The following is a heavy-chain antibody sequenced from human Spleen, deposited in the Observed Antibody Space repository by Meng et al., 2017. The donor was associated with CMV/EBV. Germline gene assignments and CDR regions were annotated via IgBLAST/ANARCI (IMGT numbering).Heavy chain of an antibody. V-gene: IGHV3-23*04. CDR1: GFTFSSYA. CDR3: AKGCSGGSCYLDY. J-gene: IGHJ4*02. D-gene: IGHD2-15*01. Sequence: VQLVESGGCVVQPGGSLRLSCAASGFTFSSYAMSWVRQAPGKGLEWVSAISGSGGSTYYADSVKGRFTISRDNSKNTLYLQMNSLRAEDTAVYYCAKGCSGGSCYLDYWGQGTLVTVSS. CDR2: ISGSGGST.